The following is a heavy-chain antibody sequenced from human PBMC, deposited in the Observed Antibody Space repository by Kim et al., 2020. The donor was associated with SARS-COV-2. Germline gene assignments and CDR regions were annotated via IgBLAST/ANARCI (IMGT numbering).Heavy chain of an antibody. CDR1: GFTFSSYA. CDR2: ISYDGSNK. CDR3: ARDQGIAAAGSYYYYGMDV. Sequence: GGSLRLSCAASGFTFSSYAMHWVRQAPGKGLEWVAVISYDGSNKYYADSVKGRFTISRDNSKNTLYLQMNSLRAEDTAVYYCARDQGIAAAGSYYYYGMDVWGQGTTVTVSS. D-gene: IGHD6-13*01. J-gene: IGHJ6*02. V-gene: IGHV3-30-3*01.